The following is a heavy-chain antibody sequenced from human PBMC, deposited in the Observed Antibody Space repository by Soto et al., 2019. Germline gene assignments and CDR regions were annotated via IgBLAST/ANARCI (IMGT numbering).Heavy chain of an antibody. J-gene: IGHJ2*01. V-gene: IGHV3-64*01. CDR2: ISSNGGST. CDR3: ARSDYGDYGPGLGNWYFDL. CDR1: GFTFSSYA. D-gene: IGHD4-17*01. Sequence: EVQLVESGGGLVQPGGSLRLSCAASGFTFSSYAMHWVRQAPGKGLEYVSAISSNGGSTYYANSVKGRFTISRDNSKNTLYLQMGSLRAEDMAVYYCARSDYGDYGPGLGNWYFDLWGRDTLVTVSS.